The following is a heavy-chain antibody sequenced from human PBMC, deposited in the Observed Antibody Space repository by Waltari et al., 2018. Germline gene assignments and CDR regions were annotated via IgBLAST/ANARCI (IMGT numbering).Heavy chain of an antibody. V-gene: IGHV3-23*03. CDR1: GVSFSTYV. Sequence: EVQLLESGGGLVQRGGSLRLSCSASGVSFSTYVISWVRQAPGKGLEWVSLITGDGRRIQYADSVKGRFTISRDNSKNTLYLQMNSLRVEDMAVYYCAKGGYFYMDVWGNGTTVTVSS. CDR3: AKGGYFYMDV. J-gene: IGHJ6*03. D-gene: IGHD3-10*01. CDR2: ITGDGRRI.